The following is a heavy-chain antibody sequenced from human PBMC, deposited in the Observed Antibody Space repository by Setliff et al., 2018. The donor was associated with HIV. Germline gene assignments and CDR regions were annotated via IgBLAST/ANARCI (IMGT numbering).Heavy chain of an antibody. J-gene: IGHJ3*02. Sequence: ASVKVSCKVSGYTLTELSMHWVRQAPGKGLEWMGGFDPEDGETIYAQKFQGRVTMTEDTSTDTAYMELSSLRSEDTAVYYCARGQSQGYAYSGSYGAFDIWVQGTMVTV. CDR1: GYTLTELS. CDR3: ARGQSQGYAYSGSYGAFDI. CDR2: FDPEDGET. V-gene: IGHV1-24*01. D-gene: IGHD1-26*01.